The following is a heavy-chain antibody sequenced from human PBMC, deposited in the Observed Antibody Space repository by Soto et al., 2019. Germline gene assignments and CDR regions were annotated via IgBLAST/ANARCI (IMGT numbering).Heavy chain of an antibody. CDR2: IDPSDSYT. V-gene: IGHV5-10-1*01. Sequence: RASVKVSCKASGDTFSSYAISWVRQAPGQGLEWMGRIDPSDSYTNYSPSFQGHVTISADKSISTAYLQWSSLKASDTAMYYCARLVRYSSSSSGSYYYYGMDVWGQGTTVTVSS. J-gene: IGHJ6*02. CDR1: GDTFSSYA. CDR3: ARLVRYSSSSSGSYYYYGMDV. D-gene: IGHD6-6*01.